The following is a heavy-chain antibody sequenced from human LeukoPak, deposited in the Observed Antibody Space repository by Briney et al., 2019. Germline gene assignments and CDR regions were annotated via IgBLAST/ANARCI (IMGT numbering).Heavy chain of an antibody. J-gene: IGHJ4*02. V-gene: IGHV3-53*01. D-gene: IGHD4-11*01. CDR1: GFTVSSNY. Sequence: GGSLILSCAASGFTVSSNYMSWVRQAPGKGLEWVSVIYSGGSTYYADSVKGRFTISRDNSKNTLYLQMNSLRAEDTAVYYCARTRLPFPPFDYWGQGTLVTVSS. CDR2: IYSGGST. CDR3: ARTRLPFPPFDY.